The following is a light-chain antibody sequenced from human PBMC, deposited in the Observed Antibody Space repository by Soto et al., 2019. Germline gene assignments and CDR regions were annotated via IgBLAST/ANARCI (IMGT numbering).Light chain of an antibody. CDR2: AAS. J-gene: IGKJ1*01. V-gene: IGKV1-39*01. CDR1: PGISSY. CDR3: QQSYTTAPT. Sequence: DIQMTQSPSSLSASVGDRVTITCRASPGISSYLNWYQQKPGIAPKVLIYAASTLQRDVPSRFSRSGSGTDFTLTISSLQPEDVATYYCQQSYTTAPTFGHGTKVQIK.